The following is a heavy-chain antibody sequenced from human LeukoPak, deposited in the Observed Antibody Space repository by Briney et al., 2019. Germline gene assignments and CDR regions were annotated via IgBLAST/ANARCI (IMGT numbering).Heavy chain of an antibody. CDR3: AREPRITIFGVVTS. CDR1: GYTFTAYY. Sequence: GASVKVSCKASGYTFTAYYMHWVRQAPGQGLEWMGWINPNSGGTNYAQKFQGRVTMTRDTSISTAYMELSRLRSDDTAVYYCAREPRITIFGVVTSWGQGTLVTVSS. CDR2: INPNSGGT. V-gene: IGHV1-2*02. J-gene: IGHJ4*02. D-gene: IGHD3-3*01.